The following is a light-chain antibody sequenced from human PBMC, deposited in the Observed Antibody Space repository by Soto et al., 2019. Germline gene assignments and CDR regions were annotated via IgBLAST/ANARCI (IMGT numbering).Light chain of an antibody. CDR1: QSVTSSY. CDR2: GAS. Sequence: EIVLTQSPGTLSLSPGERATRSCRASQSVTSSYLAWYQQKPGQAPRLLIYGASSRATGIPDRFSGSGSGTDFTLTISRLEPEDFAVYYCQQYGNSPFTFGGGTKVEIK. CDR3: QQYGNSPFT. V-gene: IGKV3-20*01. J-gene: IGKJ4*01.